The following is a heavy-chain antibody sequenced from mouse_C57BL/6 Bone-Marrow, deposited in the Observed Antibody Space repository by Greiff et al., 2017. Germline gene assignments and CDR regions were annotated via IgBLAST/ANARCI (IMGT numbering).Heavy chain of an antibody. D-gene: IGHD2-10*02. CDR3: ARRSIWLYAMDY. J-gene: IGHJ4*01. V-gene: IGHV5-9*01. CDR1: GFTFSSYT. Sequence: EVHLVQSGGGLVKPGGSLKLSCAASGFTFSSYTMSWVRQTPGQRLEWVATISGGGGNTYYPDSVKGRVTISRDNAKNTLYLQMSSLRSEDTALYYCARRSIWLYAMDYWGQGTSVTVSS. CDR2: ISGGGGNT.